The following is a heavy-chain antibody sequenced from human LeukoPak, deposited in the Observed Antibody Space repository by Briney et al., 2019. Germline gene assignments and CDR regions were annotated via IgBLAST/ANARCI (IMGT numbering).Heavy chain of an antibody. V-gene: IGHV4-59*08. Sequence: SETLSLTCTVSGGSISSYYWSWIRQPPGKGLEWIGYIYYSGSTNYNPSLKSRVTISVDTSKNQFSLKLSSVTAADTAVYYCARPVVPDRWYFDLWGRGTLVTVSS. CDR3: ARPVVPDRWYFDL. CDR1: GGSISSYY. J-gene: IGHJ2*01. D-gene: IGHD2-2*01. CDR2: IYYSGST.